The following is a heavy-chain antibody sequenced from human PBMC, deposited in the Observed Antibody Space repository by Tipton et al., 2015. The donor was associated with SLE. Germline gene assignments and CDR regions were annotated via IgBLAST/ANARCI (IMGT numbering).Heavy chain of an antibody. CDR2: IIPILGIA. J-gene: IGHJ6*02. Sequence: QSGPEVKKPGSSAKVSCKASGGTFSSYAISWVRQAPGQGLEWMGRIIPILGIANYAQKFQGRVTITADKSTSTAYMELSSLRSEDTAVYYCARGIAARVDVWGQGTTVTVSS. CDR1: GGTFSSYA. V-gene: IGHV1-69*04. D-gene: IGHD6-6*01. CDR3: ARGIAARVDV.